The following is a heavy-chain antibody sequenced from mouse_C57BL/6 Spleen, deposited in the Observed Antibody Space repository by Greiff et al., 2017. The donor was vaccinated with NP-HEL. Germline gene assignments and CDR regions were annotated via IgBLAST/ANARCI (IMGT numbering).Heavy chain of an antibody. Sequence: VMLVESGPGLVQPSQSLSITCTVSGFSLTSYGVHWVRQSPGKGLEWLGVIWSGGSTDCNAAFISRLSISKDNSKSQVFFKMNSLQADDTAIYYCARNCPYYYGSSPYAMDYWGQGTSVTVSS. CDR3: ARNCPYYYGSSPYAMDY. D-gene: IGHD1-1*01. CDR1: GFSLTSYG. V-gene: IGHV2-2*01. CDR2: IWSGGST. J-gene: IGHJ4*01.